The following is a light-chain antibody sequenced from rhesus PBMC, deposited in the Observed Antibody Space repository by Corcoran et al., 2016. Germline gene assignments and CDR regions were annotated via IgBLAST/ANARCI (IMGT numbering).Light chain of an antibody. V-gene: IGKV1-19*01. Sequence: DIQMTQSPSSLSASVGDKVTITCHASQGISSWLAWYQQNPGNAPKPLIYAASSLLTGVSSRFSGSGSGTDYTLTISSLQPEDVATYYCLQDYTTPFTFSPGPKLDIK. J-gene: IGKJ3*01. CDR2: AAS. CDR1: QGISSW. CDR3: LQDYTTPFT.